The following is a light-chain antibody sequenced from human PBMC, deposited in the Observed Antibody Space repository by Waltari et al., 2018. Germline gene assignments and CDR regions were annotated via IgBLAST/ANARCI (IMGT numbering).Light chain of an antibody. CDR1: SGINVGTYR. CDR2: YKSDSDK. J-gene: IGLJ3*02. Sequence: QAVLTQPSSLSASPGASASLTCPLRSGINVGTYRIYWYQQKPGSRPQYLLRYKSDSDKQQGSGVPSRFSSSKDASANAGILLISGLQSEDEADYYCMIWHTSAWVFGGGTKPTVL. CDR3: MIWHTSAWV. V-gene: IGLV5-45*03.